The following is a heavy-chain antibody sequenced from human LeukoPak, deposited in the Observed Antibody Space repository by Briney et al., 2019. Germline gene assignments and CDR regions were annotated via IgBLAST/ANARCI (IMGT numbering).Heavy chain of an antibody. J-gene: IGHJ4*02. CDR1: GGSISSGSYY. CDR3: ARTGLRFDY. D-gene: IGHD5-12*01. Sequence: SETLSLTCTVSGGSISSGSYYGSWIRQPAGKGLEWIGRIYTSGMTNYNPSLKSRVTISVDTSKNQFSLKLSSVTAADTAVYYCARTGLRFDYWGQGTLVTVSS. V-gene: IGHV4-61*02. CDR2: IYTSGMT.